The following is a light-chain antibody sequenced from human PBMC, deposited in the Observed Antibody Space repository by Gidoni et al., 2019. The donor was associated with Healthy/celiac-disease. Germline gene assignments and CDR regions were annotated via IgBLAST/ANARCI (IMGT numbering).Light chain of an antibody. J-gene: IGKJ4*01. CDR3: MQALQTPPT. Sequence: DIVMNQSPLSLPVTPGEPAAITCRASQSLLHSNGYNYLDWYLQKPGQSPQLLSYLGSNRASGGPDRFRGSGSGTDFTLKISRVEAEDVGVYYCMQALQTPPTFGGGTKVEIK. CDR2: LGS. CDR1: QSLLHSNGYNY. V-gene: IGKV2-28*01.